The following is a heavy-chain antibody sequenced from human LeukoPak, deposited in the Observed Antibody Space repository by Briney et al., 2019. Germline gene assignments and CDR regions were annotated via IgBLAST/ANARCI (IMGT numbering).Heavy chain of an antibody. V-gene: IGHV3-7*01. CDR2: INQDGSAR. Sequence: GGSLRLSCAASGFTFSSYWMIWVRQAPGKGLEWVANINQDGSARYSVDSVKGRFTISRDNAKNSLYLQMNSLRAEDTAVYYCASKQGDYWGQGTLVTVSP. CDR1: GFTFSSYW. CDR3: ASKQGDY. J-gene: IGHJ4*02.